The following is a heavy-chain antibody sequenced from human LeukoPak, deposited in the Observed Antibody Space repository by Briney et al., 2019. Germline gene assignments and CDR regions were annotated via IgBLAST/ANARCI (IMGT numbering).Heavy chain of an antibody. D-gene: IGHD3-10*01. CDR1: GGSISSYY. CDR3: ARSLWFGEWWFDP. Sequence: SETLSLTRTVSGGSISSYYWSWIRQPPGKGLEWIGYIYYSGSTNYNPSLKSRVTISVDTSKNQFSLKLSSVTAADTAVYYCARSLWFGEWWFDPWGQGTLVTVSS. CDR2: IYYSGST. V-gene: IGHV4-59*01. J-gene: IGHJ5*02.